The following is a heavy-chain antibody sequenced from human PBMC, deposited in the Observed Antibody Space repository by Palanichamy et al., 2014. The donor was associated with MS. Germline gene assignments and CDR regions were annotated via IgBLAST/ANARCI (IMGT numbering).Heavy chain of an antibody. J-gene: IGHJ4*02. Sequence: QVQLQESGPGLVKPSETLSLTCIVSGAPSVVTSGVGIRQPAGKELEWIGRTSASGPTNYNPSLRSRVTMSIDTSKNHFSLKLSSVTAADTALYYCGRDMSTSVDFWGQGIQVTVSS. CDR3: GRDMSTSVDF. V-gene: IGHV4-4*07. D-gene: IGHD3-16*01. CDR2: TSASGPT. CDR1: GAPSVVTS.